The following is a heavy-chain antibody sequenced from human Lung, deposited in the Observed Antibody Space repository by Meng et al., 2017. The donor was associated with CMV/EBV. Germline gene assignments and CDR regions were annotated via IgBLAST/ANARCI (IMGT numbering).Heavy chain of an antibody. CDR1: GYTFTVYY. CDR3: VRDRYSNIDY. J-gene: IGHJ4*02. V-gene: IGHV1-2*02. D-gene: IGHD4-11*01. CDR2: INPNNGDT. Sequence: KVSCKASGYTFTVYYMHWLRQAPGQGLEWVGWINPNNGDTNFAKKFQAGVTMTRDTSISTAYMELSSLRSDDTAMYYCVRDRYSNIDYWGQGTLVTVSS.